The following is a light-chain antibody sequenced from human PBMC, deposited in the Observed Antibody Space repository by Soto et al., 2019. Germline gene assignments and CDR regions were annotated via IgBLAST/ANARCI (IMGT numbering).Light chain of an antibody. Sequence: VVMTQSPATLSVSPGERATLSCRASQTVNTNLAWYQQKPGQALRLLVYGASTRATGIPTRFSGSGSGTEFTLTINSLQSEDLAIYYCQQYFNWWTFGQGTKVEIK. V-gene: IGKV3-15*01. CDR3: QQYFNWWT. CDR1: QTVNTN. J-gene: IGKJ1*01. CDR2: GAS.